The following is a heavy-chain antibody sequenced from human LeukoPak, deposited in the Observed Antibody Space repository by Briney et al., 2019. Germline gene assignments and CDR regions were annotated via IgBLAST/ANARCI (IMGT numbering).Heavy chain of an antibody. J-gene: IGHJ4*02. CDR1: GFIFDDHG. Sequence: GGSLRLSCAASGFIFDDHGMSWVRQAPGKGLEWVSGINWNGDSIGYADSVKGRFTISRDNAKNSLHLQMNSLRADDTAVYYCVRDYENLTGSKTRFHYWGQGTLVTVSS. V-gene: IGHV3-20*04. CDR2: INWNGDSI. CDR3: VRDYENLTGSKTRFHY. D-gene: IGHD3-9*01.